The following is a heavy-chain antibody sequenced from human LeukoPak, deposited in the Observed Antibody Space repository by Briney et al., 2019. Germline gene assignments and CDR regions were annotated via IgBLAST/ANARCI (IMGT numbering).Heavy chain of an antibody. J-gene: IGHJ5*02. CDR3: ARRRMVRGVHWFDP. D-gene: IGHD3-10*01. Sequence: GSLRLSCAASGFTFSNAWMSWVRQPPGKGLEWIGEINHSGSTNYNPSLKSRVTISVDTSKNQFSLKLSSVTAADTAVYYCARRRMVRGVHWFDPWGQGTLVTVSS. CDR2: INHSGST. V-gene: IGHV4-34*01. CDR1: GFTFSNAW.